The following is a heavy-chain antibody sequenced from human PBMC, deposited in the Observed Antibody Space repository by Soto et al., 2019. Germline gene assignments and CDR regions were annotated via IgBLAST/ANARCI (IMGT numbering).Heavy chain of an antibody. D-gene: IGHD4-17*01. J-gene: IGHJ6*02. V-gene: IGHV3-30*18. CDR3: AKEYICQPDYGDYYYYYGMDV. CDR1: GFTFSSYG. Sequence: QVQLVESGGGVVQPGRSLRLSCAASGFTFSSYGMHWVRQAPGKGLEWVAVISYDGSNKYYADSVKGRFTISRENSKNTLYLQMNSLIDEDTAVYYCAKEYICQPDYGDYYYYYGMDVWGQGTTVTVSS. CDR2: ISYDGSNK.